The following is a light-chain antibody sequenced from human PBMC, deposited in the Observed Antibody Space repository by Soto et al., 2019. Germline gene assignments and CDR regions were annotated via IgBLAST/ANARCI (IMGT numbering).Light chain of an antibody. CDR2: KNS. CDR3: QSPASSGAYV. Sequence: SYELTQPPSVSVSPGQTARIACSGDTLPRQYPYWYQQKPGQAPVLIINKNSERPSGIPERFSGSTSGTTVTLTISGVQAEDEAPYYCQSPASSGAYVSGTGTKVTVL. V-gene: IGLV3-25*02. CDR1: TLPRQY. J-gene: IGLJ1*01.